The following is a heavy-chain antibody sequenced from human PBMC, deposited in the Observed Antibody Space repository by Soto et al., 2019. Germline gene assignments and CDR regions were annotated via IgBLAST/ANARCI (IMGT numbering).Heavy chain of an antibody. Sequence: QVQLVQSGAEVKKPGSSVKVSCKASGGTFSSYAISWVRQAPGQGLEWMGGIIPIFGTANYAQKFQGRVTITADESTSTAYMELSSLSSEDTAVYYCASPHSSSSDYYYYGMDVWGKGTTVTVAS. J-gene: IGHJ6*04. D-gene: IGHD6-6*01. CDR1: GGTFSSYA. V-gene: IGHV1-69*01. CDR3: ASPHSSSSDYYYYGMDV. CDR2: IIPIFGTA.